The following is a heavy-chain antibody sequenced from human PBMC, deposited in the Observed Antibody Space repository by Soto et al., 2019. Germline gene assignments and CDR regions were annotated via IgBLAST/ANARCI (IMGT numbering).Heavy chain of an antibody. V-gene: IGHV4-59*08. J-gene: IGHJ6*03. CDR3: ARRPTGYMDV. CDR1: GGSISSYY. D-gene: IGHD4-17*01. Sequence: PSETLSLTCTVSGGSISSYYWSWIRQPPGKGLEWIGYIYYGGSTNYNPSLKSRVTISVDTSKNQFSLKLSSVTAADTAVYYCARRPTGYMDVWGKGTTVTVSS. CDR2: IYYGGST.